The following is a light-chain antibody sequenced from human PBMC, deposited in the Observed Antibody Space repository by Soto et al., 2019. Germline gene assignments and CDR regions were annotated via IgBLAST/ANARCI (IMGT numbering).Light chain of an antibody. CDR1: SSDVGTYDL. CDR3: LSYEPERSFVV. Sequence: QSALPQPASVSGSPGQSITISCTGSSSDVGTYDLVSWYQQHPGNAPKLMIYEGTQRPSGVSNRFSGSKSYNTAYLTIASLQAEDGADYYCLSYEPERSFVVFGGGTKLTVL. J-gene: IGLJ2*01. CDR2: EGT. V-gene: IGLV2-23*03.